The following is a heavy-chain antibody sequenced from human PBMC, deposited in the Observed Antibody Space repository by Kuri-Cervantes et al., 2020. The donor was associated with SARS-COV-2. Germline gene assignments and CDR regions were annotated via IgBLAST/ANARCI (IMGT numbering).Heavy chain of an antibody. CDR3: ARDPDSSDWYAGDAFVI. CDR1: GFTFSSYW. Sequence: GESLKISCAASGFTFSSYWMHWVRPAPGKGLVWVSRINSDGSSTSYADSVKGRFTISRDNAKNTLYLQMNSLRAEDTAVYYCARDPDSSDWYAGDAFVIWGQGTMVTVSS. J-gene: IGHJ3*02. CDR2: INSDGSST. D-gene: IGHD6-19*01. V-gene: IGHV3-74*01.